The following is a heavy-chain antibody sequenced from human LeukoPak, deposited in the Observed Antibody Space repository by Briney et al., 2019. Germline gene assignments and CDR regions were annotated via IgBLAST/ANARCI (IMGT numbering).Heavy chain of an antibody. CDR3: ARQRAGPLHYFDY. Sequence: SETLSLTCTVSGGSISSYYWSWIRQPPGKGLEWIGYIYYSGSTNYYPSLKSRVTISVDTSKNQFSLRLSSVTAADTAVYYCARQRAGPLHYFDYWGQGTLVTVSS. D-gene: IGHD1-26*01. V-gene: IGHV4-59*08. CDR1: GGSISSYY. CDR2: IYYSGST. J-gene: IGHJ4*02.